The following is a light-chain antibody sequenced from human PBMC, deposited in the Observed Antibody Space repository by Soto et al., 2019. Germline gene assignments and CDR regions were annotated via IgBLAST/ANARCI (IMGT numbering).Light chain of an antibody. V-gene: IGKV3-15*01. Sequence: ETVLTQSPATLSVSPGARATLSCRASRSVSRDLAWYQQKPGQVPRLLIYGASTRASGIPARFSGSGSGTEFTLTISSLQSEDFAIYYCQQTYTTPEITFGQGTRLDIK. CDR3: QQTYTTPEIT. CDR2: GAS. J-gene: IGKJ5*01. CDR1: RSVSRD.